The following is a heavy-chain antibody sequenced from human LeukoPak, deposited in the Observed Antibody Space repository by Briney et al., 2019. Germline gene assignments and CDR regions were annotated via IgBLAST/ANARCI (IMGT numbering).Heavy chain of an antibody. CDR1: GYTFTGYY. CDR2: INPNSGGT. V-gene: IGHV1-2*02. J-gene: IGHJ4*02. Sequence: ASVKFSCKASGYTFTGYYMHWVRQAPGQGLEWMGWINPNSGGTNYAQKFQGRVTMTRDTSIRTAYMELSRLRSDDTAVYYCAREPFSITMVRGVNRNAIDYWGPGTLVTVSS. D-gene: IGHD3-10*01. CDR3: AREPFSITMVRGVNRNAIDY.